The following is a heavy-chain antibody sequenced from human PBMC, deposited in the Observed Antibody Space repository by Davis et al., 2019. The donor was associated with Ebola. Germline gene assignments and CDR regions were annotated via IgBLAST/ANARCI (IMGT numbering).Heavy chain of an antibody. CDR3: ARSTYYYGSGSQL. J-gene: IGHJ4*02. CDR2: INQSGTT. D-gene: IGHD3-10*01. Sequence: PSETLSLTCTVSGGSISSYFWSWIRQPPGKGLEWIGEINQSGTTNYNPSLKSRVTISVDTSKNQFSLKLSSVTAADTAVYYCARSTYYYGSGSQLWGQGTLVTVSS. V-gene: IGHV4-34*01. CDR1: GGSISSYF.